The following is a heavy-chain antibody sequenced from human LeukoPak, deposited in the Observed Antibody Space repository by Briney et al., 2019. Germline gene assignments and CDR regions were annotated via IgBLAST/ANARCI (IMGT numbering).Heavy chain of an antibody. J-gene: IGHJ3*02. Sequence: SETLSLTCAVSGYSISSSNYWAWIRQPPGKGLEWIGHIYYSGGIYYNPSLKSRVTMSVDTSKDQFSLKLSSVTAVDTAVYYCARKATTGPTKAAFDIWGQGTMVTVSS. CDR1: GYSISSSNY. V-gene: IGHV4-28*05. CDR2: IYYSGGI. D-gene: IGHD4-17*01. CDR3: ARKATTGPTKAAFDI.